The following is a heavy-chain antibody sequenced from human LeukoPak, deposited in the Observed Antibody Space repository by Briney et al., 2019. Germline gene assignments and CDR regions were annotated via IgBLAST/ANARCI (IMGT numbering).Heavy chain of an antibody. J-gene: IGHJ3*02. Sequence: SETLSLTCAVYGGSFSVYYWTWIRQPPGKGLEWIGKINHSGSTNYNPSLKSRVIISVDTSKNQFSLKVTSATAADTAVYYCQSTWDAFDIWGQGTMVTVSS. CDR2: INHSGST. V-gene: IGHV4-34*01. CDR3: QSTWDAFDI. CDR1: GGSFSVYY.